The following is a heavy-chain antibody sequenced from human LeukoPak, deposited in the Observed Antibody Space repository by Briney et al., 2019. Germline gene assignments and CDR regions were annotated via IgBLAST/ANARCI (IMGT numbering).Heavy chain of an antibody. J-gene: IGHJ3*02. CDR3: AAGKDVVGSPVGAFDI. D-gene: IGHD2-15*01. CDR2: IFHSGST. V-gene: IGHV4-4*02. CDR1: GDSINNGKW. Sequence: PSETLSLTCAVSGDSINNGKWWCWVRQPPGKGLGWIGEIFHSGSTNYNPSLKSRLTMSVDKSNNQFSLRLTSVTAADTAVFYCAAGKDVVGSPVGAFDIWGQGTMVTVSS.